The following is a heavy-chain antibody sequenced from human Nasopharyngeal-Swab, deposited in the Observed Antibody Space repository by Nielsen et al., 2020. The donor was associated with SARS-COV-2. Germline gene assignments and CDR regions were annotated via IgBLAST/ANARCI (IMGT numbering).Heavy chain of an antibody. Sequence: SETLSLTCTVSGGSISSSSYYWGWIRQPPGKGLEWIGSIYYSGSTYYNPSLKSRVTMSVDTSKNQFSLKLSSVTAADTAVYYCARLLWFGELCWFDPWGQGTLVTVSS. V-gene: IGHV4-39*01. D-gene: IGHD3-10*01. CDR2: IYYSGST. CDR1: GGSISSSSYY. J-gene: IGHJ5*02. CDR3: ARLLWFGELCWFDP.